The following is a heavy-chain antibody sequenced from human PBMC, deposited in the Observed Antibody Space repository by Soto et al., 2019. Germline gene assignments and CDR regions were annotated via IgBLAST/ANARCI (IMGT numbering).Heavy chain of an antibody. D-gene: IGHD6-19*01. J-gene: IGHJ5*02. CDR2: IDSSGEK. CDR1: GLSITDSEMG. Sequence: QVTLKESGPVLVKPTETLTLRCTVSGLSITDSEMGVSWIRQPPWQPLEWLAHIDSSGEKSYRTFLKSRLAISKDTSKSQIVLTMTNMDPADTATYYCARRHLAVAVSPWFDAWGQGIPVTGSS. V-gene: IGHV2-26*01. CDR3: ARRHLAVAVSPWFDA.